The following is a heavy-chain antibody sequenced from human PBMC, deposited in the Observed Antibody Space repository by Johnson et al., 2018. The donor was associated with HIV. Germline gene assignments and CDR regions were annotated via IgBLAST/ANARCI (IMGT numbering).Heavy chain of an antibody. Sequence: VQLVESGGGVVQPGRSLRLSCAASGFTFSSYGMHWVRQAPGKGLEWVAVISYDGSNKYYADSVKGRFTISRDNSKNTLYLQMNSLRLEDTAIYYCARAAIVVLPAGAFDIWGRGTMVTVSS. D-gene: IGHD2-2*01. CDR3: ARAAIVVLPAGAFDI. J-gene: IGHJ3*02. CDR2: ISYDGSNK. V-gene: IGHV3-30*03. CDR1: GFTFSSYG.